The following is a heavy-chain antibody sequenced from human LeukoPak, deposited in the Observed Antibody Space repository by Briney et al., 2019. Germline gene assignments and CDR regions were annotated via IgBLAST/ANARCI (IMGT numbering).Heavy chain of an antibody. D-gene: IGHD5-18*01. CDR2: ISSSSSTI. Sequence: PGGSLRLSCAASGFTFSSYSMNWVRQAPGKGLEWVSYISSSSSTIYYADSVKGRFTISRDNAKNSLYLQMDSLRAEDTAVYYCAREGTDTAIDYWGQGTLVTVSS. CDR1: GFTFSSYS. CDR3: AREGTDTAIDY. J-gene: IGHJ4*02. V-gene: IGHV3-48*04.